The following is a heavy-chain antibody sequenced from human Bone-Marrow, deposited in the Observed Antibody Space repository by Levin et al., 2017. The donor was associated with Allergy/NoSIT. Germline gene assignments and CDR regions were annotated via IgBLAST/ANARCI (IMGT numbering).Heavy chain of an antibody. Sequence: GESLKISCTASGFTFGDDGMSWVRQAPGKGLEWVGLIRSKTYGATTEYAASVKGRLTISRDDSKSIAYLQMNSLKTEDTGVYYCTRYAHGYCGRTSCTGPWFDPWGRGTLVTVSS. CDR3: TRYAHGYCGRTSCTGPWFDP. CDR2: IRSKTYGATT. V-gene: IGHV3-49*04. CDR1: GFTFGDDG. D-gene: IGHD2-2*01. J-gene: IGHJ5*02.